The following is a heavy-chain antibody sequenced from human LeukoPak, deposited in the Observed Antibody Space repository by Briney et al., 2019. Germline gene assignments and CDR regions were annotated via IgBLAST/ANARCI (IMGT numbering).Heavy chain of an antibody. V-gene: IGHV3-48*01. CDR2: ISTTSRTI. CDR3: ARAGHADSFDY. D-gene: IGHD2-21*01. J-gene: IGHJ4*02. CDR1: GFTLSSYS. Sequence: GGSLRLSCAASGFTLSSYSMNWVRRAPGKGLEWVSYISTTSRTIHYADSVKGRFTISRDNAKNSLYLQMNSLRAEDTAVYYCARAGHADSFDYWGQGALATVSS.